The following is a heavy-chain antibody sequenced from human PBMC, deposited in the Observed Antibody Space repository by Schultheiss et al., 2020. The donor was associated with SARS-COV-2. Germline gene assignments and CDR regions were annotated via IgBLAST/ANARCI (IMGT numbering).Heavy chain of an antibody. Sequence: GESLKISCAASGFTFSSYAMSWVRQAPGKGLEWVSAISGIGGSTYYADSVKGRFTISRDNSKNTLYLQMNSLRAEDTAVYYCAKGESSSIIYYYYYMDVWGKGTTVTVSS. CDR3: AKGESSSIIYYYYYMDV. CDR1: GFTFSSYA. CDR2: ISGIGGST. J-gene: IGHJ6*03. D-gene: IGHD6-6*01. V-gene: IGHV3-23*01.